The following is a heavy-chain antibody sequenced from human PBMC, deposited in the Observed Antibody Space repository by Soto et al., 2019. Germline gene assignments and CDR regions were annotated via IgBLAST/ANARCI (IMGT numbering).Heavy chain of an antibody. D-gene: IGHD3-16*01. V-gene: IGHV3-33*01. J-gene: IGHJ4*02. CDR1: EFTFSLFG. Sequence: QVQLVESGGGVVQPGRSLRLSCAASEFTFSLFGMHWVRQAPGKGLEWVAVIWYDGSKQYYADSVKGRFTISRDNSKNTLYLQMNSLRAEDTAVYYCVRANTRDGYSLGYWGQGTLVTVSS. CDR2: IWYDGSKQ. CDR3: VRANTRDGYSLGY.